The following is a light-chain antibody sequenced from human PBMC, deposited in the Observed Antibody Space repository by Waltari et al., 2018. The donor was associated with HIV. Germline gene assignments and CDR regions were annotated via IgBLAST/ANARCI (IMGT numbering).Light chain of an antibody. CDR1: DSIGNN. Sequence: VMTQSPATLSVSPGGSATISCRTSDSIGNNLIWYQQRPGQAPRVFIYGASTRAPGIPGRITGSGSGTEFTLTINNLQPEDTAVYYCHQHNYSPRSFGQGTRVDLK. J-gene: IGKJ1*01. CDR3: HQHNYSPRS. CDR2: GAS. V-gene: IGKV3-15*01.